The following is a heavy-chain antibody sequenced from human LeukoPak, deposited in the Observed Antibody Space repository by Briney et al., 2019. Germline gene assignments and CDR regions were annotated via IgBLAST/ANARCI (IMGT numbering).Heavy chain of an antibody. Sequence: GGSLRLSCAASGFTFSSYAMSWVRQAPGKGLEWVSAISGSGGSTYYADSVEGRFTISRDNSKNTLYLQMNSLRAEDTAVYYCAKDRGKVGATSPDAFDIWGQGTMVTVSS. V-gene: IGHV3-23*01. CDR1: GFTFSSYA. D-gene: IGHD1-26*01. CDR3: AKDRGKVGATSPDAFDI. J-gene: IGHJ3*02. CDR2: ISGSGGST.